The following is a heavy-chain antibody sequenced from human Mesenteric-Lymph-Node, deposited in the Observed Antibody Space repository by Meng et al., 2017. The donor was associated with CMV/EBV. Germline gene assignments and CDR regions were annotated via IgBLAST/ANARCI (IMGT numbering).Heavy chain of an antibody. CDR1: GYTFTGYY. CDR2: INPNRDDT. Sequence: ASVKVSCKTSGYTFTGYYIHWVRQAPGQGLEWMGWINPNRDDTKYAQKFQGRVTMTRDTSISTAYMELSRLRSDDTAVYYCARDGLKIFGGVKGASWLDPWGQGTPVTVSS. CDR3: ARDGLKIFGGVKGASWLDP. D-gene: IGHD3-3*01. V-gene: IGHV1-2*02. J-gene: IGHJ5*02.